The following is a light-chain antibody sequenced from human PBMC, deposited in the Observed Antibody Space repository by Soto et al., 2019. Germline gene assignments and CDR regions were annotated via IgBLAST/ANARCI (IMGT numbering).Light chain of an antibody. J-gene: IGKJ4*01. CDR1: QSISSK. Sequence: DIQMTQSPSTLSSSVGDRVTISCRASQSISSKLAWCQQQPGKAPTLLIYKASSLESGVPSRFSGSGSGTEFTLTISSLQPDDFATYYCQQYTSYSITFGGGTKVEIK. CDR3: QQYTSYSIT. CDR2: KAS. V-gene: IGKV1-5*03.